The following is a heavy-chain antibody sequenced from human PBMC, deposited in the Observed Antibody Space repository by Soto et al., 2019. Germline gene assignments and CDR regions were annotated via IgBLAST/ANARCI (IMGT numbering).Heavy chain of an antibody. V-gene: IGHV1-69*13. Sequence: SVKVSCKASGCTFTNYAMNWVRQAPGQGLEWMGGIIPLFGTTNYSQKFLGRVTITADESTTTAYMELRSLRSEDTAVYYCARGVHYDSSGYYYFYWGQGTMVTVSS. CDR2: IIPLFGTT. D-gene: IGHD3-22*01. CDR1: GCTFTNYA. J-gene: IGHJ4*02. CDR3: ARGVHYDSSGYYYFY.